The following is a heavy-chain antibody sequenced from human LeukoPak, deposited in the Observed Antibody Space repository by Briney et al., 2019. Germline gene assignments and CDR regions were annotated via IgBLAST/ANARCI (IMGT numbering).Heavy chain of an antibody. V-gene: IGHV3-30*03. Sequence: GRSLRLSCAAAGFIFRGYCLHWVRQTPGKGLGWIAVISGEGNKEYYADSVKGRFTISRDNAKDSLHLQMSSLTPEDTAVYFCVRGGANPNFAYMDVSGNGTTVTVSS. CDR1: GFIFRGYC. CDR3: VRGGANPNFAYMDV. J-gene: IGHJ6*03. CDR2: ISGEGNKE. D-gene: IGHD4/OR15-4a*01.